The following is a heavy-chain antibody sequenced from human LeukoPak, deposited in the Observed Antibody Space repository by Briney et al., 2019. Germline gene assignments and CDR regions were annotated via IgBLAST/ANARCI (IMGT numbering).Heavy chain of an antibody. J-gene: IGHJ4*02. CDR3: ARGEYYYGSGSGSYLGLDY. CDR1: GGSISSYY. Sequence: SETLSLTCTVSGGSISSYYWSWIRQPPGKGLEWIGYIYYSGSTDYNPSFKSRVTISVDTSKNQFSLKLSSVTAADTVVYYCARGEYYYGSGSGSYLGLDYWGQGTLVTVSS. D-gene: IGHD3-10*01. V-gene: IGHV4-59*01. CDR2: IYYSGST.